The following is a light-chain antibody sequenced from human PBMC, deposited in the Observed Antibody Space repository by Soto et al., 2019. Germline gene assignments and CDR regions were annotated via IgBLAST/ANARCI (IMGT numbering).Light chain of an antibody. V-gene: IGLV2-8*01. J-gene: IGLJ1*01. CDR2: EVV. CDR1: KNDVGFYDF. CDR3: KSYAGSSTYV. Sequence: QSALTQPPSASGSPGQSVTISCTGTKNDVGFYDFVSWYQHHPGKAPRLIIYEVVQRPSGVPDRFSGSKSGNTASLTVSGLQAADEADYFCKSYAGSSTYVFGSGTKLTVL.